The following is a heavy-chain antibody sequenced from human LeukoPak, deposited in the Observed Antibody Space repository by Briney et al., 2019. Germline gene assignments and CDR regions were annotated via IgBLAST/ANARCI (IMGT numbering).Heavy chain of an antibody. J-gene: IGHJ4*02. CDR1: GYTFTGYY. CDR3: ARDWGSKYYYDSSGYSLDY. Sequence: ASVKVSCKASGYTFTGYYMHWVRQAPGQGLEWMGWINPNSGGTNYAQKFQGRVTMTRDTSISTAYMELSRLRSDDTAVYYCARDWGSKYYYDSSGYSLDYWGQGTLVTLSS. D-gene: IGHD3-22*01. CDR2: INPNSGGT. V-gene: IGHV1-2*02.